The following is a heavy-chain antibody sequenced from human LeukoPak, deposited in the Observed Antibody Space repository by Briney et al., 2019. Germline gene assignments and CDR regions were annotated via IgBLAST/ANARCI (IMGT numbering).Heavy chain of an antibody. J-gene: IGHJ4*02. D-gene: IGHD4/OR15-4a*01. Sequence: ASVKVSCKVSGYTLTELSMHWVRQAPGKGLEWMGGFDPEDGETIYAQKFQGRVTMTEDTSTDTAYVELSSLRSEDKAVYYCATDRLPYDYSVYWGQGTLVTVSS. CDR2: FDPEDGET. CDR3: ATDRLPYDYSVY. CDR1: GYTLTELS. V-gene: IGHV1-24*01.